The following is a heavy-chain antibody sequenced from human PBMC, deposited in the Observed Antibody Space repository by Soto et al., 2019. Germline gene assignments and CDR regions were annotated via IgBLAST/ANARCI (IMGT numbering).Heavy chain of an antibody. D-gene: IGHD6-6*01. J-gene: IGHJ6*01. CDR2: ISSSSFSI. CDR1: GFTFSSYS. Sequence: EVQLVESGGGLVKPGGSLRLSCAASGFTFSSYSMNWVRQAPGKGLEWVSSISSSSFSINYADSVKGRFSISRDNGQNSMHLQMNNVRAADTAFYYCARNESSNIYGMDVWRQGTTVTVSS. CDR3: ARNESSNIYGMDV. V-gene: IGHV3-21*02.